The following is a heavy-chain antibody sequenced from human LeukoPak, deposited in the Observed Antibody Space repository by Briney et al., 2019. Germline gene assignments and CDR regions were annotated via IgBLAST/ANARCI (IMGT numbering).Heavy chain of an antibody. CDR3: ARGNSDAFDI. D-gene: IGHD4-23*01. V-gene: IGHV3-33*01. CDR2: IWYDGSYK. Sequence: GRSLRLSCEASGFTFSNYAMHWVRQAPGKGLEWMAIIWYDGSYKYYADSVKGRFTISRDNSKNTLYLQVNSLTAEDTAVYYCARGNSDAFDIWGHGTMVTVSS. CDR1: GFTFSNYA. J-gene: IGHJ3*02.